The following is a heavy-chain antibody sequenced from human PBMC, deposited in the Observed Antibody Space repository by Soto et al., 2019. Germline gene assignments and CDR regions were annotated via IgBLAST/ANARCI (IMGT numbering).Heavy chain of an antibody. CDR1: GFTFSSYA. D-gene: IGHD3-10*01. J-gene: IGHJ6*02. V-gene: IGHV3-64D*06. CDR3: VNPAQLLWLGEFLRYYGMDV. CDR2: ISSNGGST. Sequence: GRSLRLSCSASGFTFSSYAMHWVRQAPGKGLEYVSAISSNGGSTYYADSVKGRFTISRDNSKNTLYLQISSLRAEDTSVYYCVNPAQLLWLGEFLRYYGMDVWGQGTTVTVSS.